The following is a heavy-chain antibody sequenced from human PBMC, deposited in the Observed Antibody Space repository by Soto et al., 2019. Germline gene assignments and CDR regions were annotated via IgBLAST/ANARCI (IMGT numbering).Heavy chain of an antibody. Sequence: SETLSLTCTVSSTVSGDSISRNYWSWIRQPPGKGLEWIGYISYSGSAEYNASLKSRVTISIDTSKNQFSLNLSSVTAADSAVYFCASGKGGNVAFNIWGQGTRVTVSS. CDR3: ASGKGGNVAFNI. CDR1: GDSISRNY. V-gene: IGHV4-59*01. J-gene: IGHJ3*02. CDR2: ISYSGSA. D-gene: IGHD2-15*01.